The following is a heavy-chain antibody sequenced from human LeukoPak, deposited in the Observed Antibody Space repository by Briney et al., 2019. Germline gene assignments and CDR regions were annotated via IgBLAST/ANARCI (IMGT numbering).Heavy chain of an antibody. J-gene: IGHJ4*02. CDR2: IKEDGSEK. D-gene: IGHD4-23*01. CDR1: GFTFSTYW. Sequence: GGSLRLSCAASGFTFSTYWMDWVRQAPGKGLEWVANIKEDGSEKYYEDSVKGRFTISRDNAKNSLYLQMNSLRAEDTAVYYCARDVGISDPYFDYWGQGTLVTVSS. CDR3: ARDVGISDPYFDY. V-gene: IGHV3-7*03.